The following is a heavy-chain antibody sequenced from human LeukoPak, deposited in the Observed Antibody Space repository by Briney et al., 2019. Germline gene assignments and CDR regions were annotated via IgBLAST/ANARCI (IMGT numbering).Heavy chain of an antibody. CDR1: AYSINSGFY. Sequence: SETLSLNCTVSAYSINSGFYWGWIRQPPGKGLEWIGSNYHSGSTTYNPSLKSTITISVDTTTNYFYLKLSTVTAADPAVYYCALNGRITMVRGVIYWGEGTLVTVSS. V-gene: IGHV4-38-2*02. D-gene: IGHD3-10*01. CDR3: ALNGRITMVRGVIY. CDR2: NYHSGST. J-gene: IGHJ4*02.